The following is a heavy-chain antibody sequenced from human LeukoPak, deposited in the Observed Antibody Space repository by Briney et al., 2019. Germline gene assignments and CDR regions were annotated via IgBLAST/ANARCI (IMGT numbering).Heavy chain of an antibody. CDR1: GYSISSGYY. Sequence: SETLSLTCTVSGYSISSGYYWGWIRQPPGKGLEWIGSIYHSGSTYYNPSLKSRVTISVDTSKNQFSLKLSSVTAADTAVYYCAGDFRRVVAATQANWFDPWGQGTLVTVSS. CDR3: AGDFRRVVAATQANWFDP. D-gene: IGHD2-15*01. V-gene: IGHV4-38-2*02. CDR2: IYHSGST. J-gene: IGHJ5*02.